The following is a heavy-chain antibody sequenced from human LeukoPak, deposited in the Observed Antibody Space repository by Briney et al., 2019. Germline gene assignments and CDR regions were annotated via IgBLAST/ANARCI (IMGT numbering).Heavy chain of an antibody. V-gene: IGHV3-9*01. CDR3: AKNLAVAGNVFDY. CDR2: ISWNSGSI. Sequence: GGSLRLSCAASGFTVSSNYMSWVRQAPGKGLEWVSGISWNSGSIGYADSVKGRFTISRDNAKNSLYLQMNSLRAEDTALYYCAKNLAVAGNVFDYWGQGTLVTVSS. D-gene: IGHD6-19*01. J-gene: IGHJ4*02. CDR1: GFTVSSNY.